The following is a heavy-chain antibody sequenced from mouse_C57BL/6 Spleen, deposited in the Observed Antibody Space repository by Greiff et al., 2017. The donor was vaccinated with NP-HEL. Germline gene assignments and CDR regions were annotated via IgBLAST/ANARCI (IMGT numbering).Heavy chain of an antibody. J-gene: IGHJ2*01. Sequence: QVQLQQPGAELVKPGASVKLSCKASGYTFTSYWMHWVKQRPGQGLEWIGMIHPNSGSTNYNEKFKSKATLTVDKSSSTAYMQLSSLTSEDSAVYYCARPIYYYASISVYFDYWGQGTTLTVSS. V-gene: IGHV1-64*01. D-gene: IGHD1-1*01. CDR2: IHPNSGST. CDR1: GYTFTSYW. CDR3: ARPIYYYASISVYFDY.